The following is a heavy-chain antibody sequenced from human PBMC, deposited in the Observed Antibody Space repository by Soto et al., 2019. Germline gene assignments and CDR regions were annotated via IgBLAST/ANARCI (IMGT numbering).Heavy chain of an antibody. CDR2: IWYDGSNT. CDR1: GFTFSSYG. D-gene: IGHD6-19*01. J-gene: IGHJ4*02. V-gene: IGHV3-33*01. Sequence: QVQLVESGGGVVQPGRSLRLSCAASGFTFSSYGMHWVRQAPGKGLEWVAVIWYDGSNTYYADSVKGRFTISRDNSKNALDVQMNSLRAEDTAVYYGARSRIAVAGGPHFDYWGQGTLVNVSS. CDR3: ARSRIAVAGGPHFDY.